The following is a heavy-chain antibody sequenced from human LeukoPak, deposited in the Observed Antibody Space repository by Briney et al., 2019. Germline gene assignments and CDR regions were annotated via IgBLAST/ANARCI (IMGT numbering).Heavy chain of an antibody. CDR1: GFTFSSYS. CDR2: ISSSSSTI. D-gene: IGHD1-14*01. CDR3: ARDDRDYYYMDV. V-gene: IGHV3-48*04. Sequence: GGSLRLSCAASGFTFSSYSMNWVRQAPGKGLEWVSYISSSSSTIYYADSVKGRFTISRDNAKNSLYLQMNSLRAEDTAVYYCARDDRDYYYMDVWGKGTTVTVSS. J-gene: IGHJ6*03.